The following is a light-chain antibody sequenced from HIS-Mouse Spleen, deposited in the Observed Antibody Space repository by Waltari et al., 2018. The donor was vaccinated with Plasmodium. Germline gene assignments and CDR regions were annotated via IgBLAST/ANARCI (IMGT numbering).Light chain of an antibody. Sequence: QSSLTQPPSASGSPGQSVTLSCTGTSSDVGGYNYVSWYQQQPGKAPKLMIYEVSTRPSGVPDRLSGSRSGSAASLTVSGLQAEDEADYYCSSYAGSNKLVFGGGTKLTVL. V-gene: IGLV2-8*01. J-gene: IGLJ2*01. CDR3: SSYAGSNKLV. CDR1: SSDVGGYNY. CDR2: EVS.